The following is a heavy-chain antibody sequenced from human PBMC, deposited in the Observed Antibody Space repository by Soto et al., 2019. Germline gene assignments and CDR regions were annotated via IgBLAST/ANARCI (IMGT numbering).Heavy chain of an antibody. CDR1: GFTFSSYA. D-gene: IGHD6-19*01. V-gene: IGHV3-30-3*01. J-gene: IGHJ6*02. CDR2: ISYDGSNK. CDR3: ARGGASSGWYIREAGIAV. Sequence: QVQLVESGGGVVQPGRSLRLSCAASGFTFSSYAMHWVRQAPGKGLEWVAVISYDGSNKYYADSVKGRFTISRDNSKNTLYLQMNSLRAEDTAVYYCARGGASSGWYIREAGIAVWGQGTTVTVSS.